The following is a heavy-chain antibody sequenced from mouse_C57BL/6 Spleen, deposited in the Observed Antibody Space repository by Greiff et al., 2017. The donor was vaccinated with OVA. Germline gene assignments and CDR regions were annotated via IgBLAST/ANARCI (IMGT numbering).Heavy chain of an antibody. Sequence: EVKLMESGPELVKPGASVKISCKASGYSFTGYYMNWVKQSPEKSLEWIGEINPSTGGTTYNQKFKAKATLTVDKSSSTAYMQLKSLTSEDSAVYYCARSLTTVVATGAMDYWGQGTSVTVSS. CDR2: INPSTGGT. J-gene: IGHJ4*01. CDR1: GYSFTGYY. V-gene: IGHV1-42*01. D-gene: IGHD1-1*01. CDR3: ARSLTTVVATGAMDY.